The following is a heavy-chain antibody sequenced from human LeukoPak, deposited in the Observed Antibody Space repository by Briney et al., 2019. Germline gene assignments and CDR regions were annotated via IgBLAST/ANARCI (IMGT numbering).Heavy chain of an antibody. CDR3: ARGPLNTFGVDA. CDR1: GFTLSTYT. Sequence: GGSLRLSCAASGFTLSTYTMNWLRQAPGKGLEGGAVAWHDETIKAYADSVKARFTVSKANSQTTIYLQMNSPRAADTALYSCARGPLNTFGVDAWGHGTTVTVSS. V-gene: IGHV3-33*08. D-gene: IGHD1/OR15-1a*01. J-gene: IGHJ6*02. CDR2: AWHDETIK.